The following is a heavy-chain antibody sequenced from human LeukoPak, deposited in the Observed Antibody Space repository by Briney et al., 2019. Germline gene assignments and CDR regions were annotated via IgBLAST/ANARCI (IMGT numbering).Heavy chain of an antibody. CDR3: AKDDITMVRGAQINWFDP. J-gene: IGHJ5*02. CDR2: ISGSGGST. Sequence: GGSLRLSCAASGFTFSSYAMSWVRQAPGKGLEWVSAISGSGGSTYYADSVKGRFTISRDNSKNTLYLQMNSLRAEDTAVYYCAKDDITMVRGAQINWFDPWGQGTLVTVPS. V-gene: IGHV3-23*01. D-gene: IGHD3-10*01. CDR1: GFTFSSYA.